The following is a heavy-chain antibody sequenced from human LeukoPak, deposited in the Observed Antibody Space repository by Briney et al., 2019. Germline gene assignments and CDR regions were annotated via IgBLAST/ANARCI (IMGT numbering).Heavy chain of an antibody. V-gene: IGHV3-7*01. Sequence: PGGSLRLSCEGSGFTFSNYWMGWVRQAPGKGLQWVANIKTDGSEKYYVDSVKGRFTISRDNSKNTLYLQMNSLRAEDTAVYYCARDWTMVRGVLDYWGQGTLVTVSS. J-gene: IGHJ4*02. D-gene: IGHD3-10*01. CDR1: GFTFSNYW. CDR3: ARDWTMVRGVLDY. CDR2: IKTDGSEK.